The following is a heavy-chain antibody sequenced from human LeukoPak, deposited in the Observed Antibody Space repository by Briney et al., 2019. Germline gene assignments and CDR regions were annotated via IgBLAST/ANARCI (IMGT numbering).Heavy chain of an antibody. J-gene: IGHJ4*02. CDR1: GYTFTGSY. CDR3: AIHLKVVVAASLDY. Sequence: ASVKVSCKTSGYTFTGSYVHWVRQAPGQGPEWLGWIDPKSGGTFYGRKFRGRVTMTGDTSISTAYMELSRLGSDDTAVYYCAIHLKVVVAASLDYWGQRTLVTVSS. D-gene: IGHD2-15*01. V-gene: IGHV1-2*02. CDR2: IDPKSGGT.